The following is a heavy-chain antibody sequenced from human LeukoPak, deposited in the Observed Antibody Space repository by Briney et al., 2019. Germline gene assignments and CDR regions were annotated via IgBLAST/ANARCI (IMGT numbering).Heavy chain of an antibody. CDR3: ARSLYYGSGSYYY. CDR1: GGSFSGYY. J-gene: IGHJ4*02. CDR2: INHSGST. V-gene: IGHV4-34*01. D-gene: IGHD3-10*01. Sequence: SETLSLTCAVYGGSFSGYYWSWIRQPPGKGLEWIGEINHSGSTNYNPSLKSRVTISVDTSKNQFSLKLSSVTAADTAVYYCARSLYYGSGSYYYWGQGTLVTVSS.